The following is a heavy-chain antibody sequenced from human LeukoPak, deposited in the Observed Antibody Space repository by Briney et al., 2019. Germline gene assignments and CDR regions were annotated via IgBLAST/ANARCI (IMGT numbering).Heavy chain of an antibody. D-gene: IGHD5-24*01. CDR2: INPSGGST. CDR3: ARSQGRDGYSI. CDR1: GYTFTSYY. Sequence: ASVKVSCKASGYTFTSYYMHWVRQAPGQGLEWMGIINPSGGSTSYAQKFQGRVTITADKSTSTAYMELSSLRSEDTAVYYCARSQGRDGYSIWGQGTLVTVSS. V-gene: IGHV1-46*01. J-gene: IGHJ4*02.